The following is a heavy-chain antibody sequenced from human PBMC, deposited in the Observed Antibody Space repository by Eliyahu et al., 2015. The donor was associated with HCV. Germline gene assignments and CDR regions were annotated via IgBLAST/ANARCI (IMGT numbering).Heavy chain of an antibody. CDR2: ISAYNGNT. CDR1: GYTFXSYG. J-gene: IGHJ6*02. V-gene: IGHV1-18*01. CDR3: AREENWNDSPLEHYYYYGMDV. Sequence: QVQLVQSGAEVKKPGASVKVSCKASGYTFXSYGISWVRQPPGQGLEWMGWISAYNGNTNYAQKLQGRVTMTTDTSTSTAYMELRSLRSDDTAVYYCAREENWNDSPLEHYYYYGMDVWGQGTTVTVSS. D-gene: IGHD1-1*01.